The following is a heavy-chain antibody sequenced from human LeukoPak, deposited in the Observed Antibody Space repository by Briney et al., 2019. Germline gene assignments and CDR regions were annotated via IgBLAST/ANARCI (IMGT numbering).Heavy chain of an antibody. CDR2: IYYSGST. CDR1: VGSISSHY. Sequence: SETLSLTCTVSVGSISSHYWSWIRQPPGKGLECSGYIYYSGSTNYNPSLKSRVTISVDTSKNQFSLKLSSVTAADTAVYYCARVSPYGSDYYYYYMDVWGKGTTVTVSS. CDR3: ARVSPYGSDYYYYYMDV. J-gene: IGHJ6*03. D-gene: IGHD3-10*01. V-gene: IGHV4-59*11.